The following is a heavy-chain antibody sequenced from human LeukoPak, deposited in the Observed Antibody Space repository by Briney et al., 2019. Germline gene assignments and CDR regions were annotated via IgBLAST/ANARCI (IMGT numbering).Heavy chain of an antibody. CDR1: GYTFTGYY. CDR3: ARNGDPPTYYYMDV. V-gene: IGHV1-2*06. J-gene: IGHJ6*03. Sequence: GASVKVSCKASGYTFTGYYMHWVRQAPGQGLEWMGRINPNSGGTNYAQKFQGRVTMTRDTSISTVYMELSRLRSDDTAVYYCARNGDPPTYYYMDVWGKGTTVTVSS. D-gene: IGHD4-17*01. CDR2: INPNSGGT.